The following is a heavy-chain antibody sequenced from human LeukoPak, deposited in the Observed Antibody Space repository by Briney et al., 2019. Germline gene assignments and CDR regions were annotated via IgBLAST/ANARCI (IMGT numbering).Heavy chain of an antibody. Sequence: PGRSLRLSCAASGFTFSSYSMNWVRQAPGKGLEWVSSISSSSSYIYYADSVKGRFTISRDNAKNSLYLQMNSLRAEDTAVYYCARVGYSYGYEGFDYWGQGIQVTVSS. D-gene: IGHD5-18*01. CDR2: ISSSSSYI. CDR3: ARVGYSYGYEGFDY. J-gene: IGHJ4*02. V-gene: IGHV3-21*01. CDR1: GFTFSSYS.